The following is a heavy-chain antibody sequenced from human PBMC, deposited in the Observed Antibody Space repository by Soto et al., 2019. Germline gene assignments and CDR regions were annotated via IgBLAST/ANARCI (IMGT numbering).Heavy chain of an antibody. CDR2: NKAYSSGKTT. Sequence: GGSLSISCAASGINFDIAWRYWVRQAPGKGLKWVSRNKAYSSGKTTDYDTPEKGKVTISRIDSKNTINLEMNSLKTENTTKKYCTNRSKYYYDNAVWGQGTMVTVSS. V-gene: IGHV3-15*07. CDR3: TNRSKYYYDNAV. J-gene: IGHJ3*01. CDR1: GINFDIAW. D-gene: IGHD3-22*01.